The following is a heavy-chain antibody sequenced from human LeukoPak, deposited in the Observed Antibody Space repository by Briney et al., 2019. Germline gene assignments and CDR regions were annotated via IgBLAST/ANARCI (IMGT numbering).Heavy chain of an antibody. CDR3: ARGLTGGGY. V-gene: IGHV3-53*01. CDR1: GGSFSGYY. D-gene: IGHD7-27*01. CDR2: IYSGGST. Sequence: ETLSLTCAVYGGSFSGYYWSWVRQAPGKGLEWVSVIYSGGSTYYADSVKGRFTISRDNSKNTLYLQMNSLRAEDTAVYYCARGLTGGGYWGQGTLVTVSS. J-gene: IGHJ4*02.